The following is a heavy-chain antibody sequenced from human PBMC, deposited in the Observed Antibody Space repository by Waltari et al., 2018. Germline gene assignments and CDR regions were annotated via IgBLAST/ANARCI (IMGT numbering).Heavy chain of an antibody. J-gene: IGHJ5*02. CDR2: INQDGSEK. D-gene: IGHD3-10*01. Sequence: EVQLVESGGGLVQPGGSLRLSCAASGFSVSSYWMSWVRQAPGKGLEWVANINQDGSEKHYVDSVKGRFTVSRDNAKSSLYLQMNSLRADDTAVYYCARGVASMIRGVVDWFDPWGQGTLVTVSS. CDR3: ARGVASMIRGVVDWFDP. CDR1: GFSVSSYW. V-gene: IGHV3-7*01.